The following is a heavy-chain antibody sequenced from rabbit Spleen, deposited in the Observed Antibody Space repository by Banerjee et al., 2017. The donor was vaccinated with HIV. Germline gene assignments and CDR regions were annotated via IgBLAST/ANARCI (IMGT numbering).Heavy chain of an antibody. Sequence: QSLEESGGGLVQPGASLTLTCKASGFDLSNSVYMCWVRQAPGKGLEWIGCIYAGIGTTYYASWAKGRFTISKTSSTTVTLQMTSLTAADTATYFCARDHTVGFAGYVYAFRLWGPGTLVTVS. D-gene: IGHD6-1*01. J-gene: IGHJ4*01. CDR2: IYAGIGTT. CDR1: GFDLSNSVY. V-gene: IGHV1S40*01. CDR3: ARDHTVGFAGYVYAFRL.